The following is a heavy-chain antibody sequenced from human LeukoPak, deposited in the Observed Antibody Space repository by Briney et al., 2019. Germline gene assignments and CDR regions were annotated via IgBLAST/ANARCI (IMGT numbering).Heavy chain of an antibody. CDR3: ARVGYYYDSSGYFDY. CDR2: ISYDGSNK. J-gene: IGHJ4*02. D-gene: IGHD3-22*01. Sequence: PGGSLRLSCAASGFTFSSYAMHWVRQAPGKGLEWVAVISYDGSNKYYADSVKGRFTISRDNSKNTPYLQMNSLRAEDTAVYYCARVGYYYDSSGYFDYWGQGTLVTVSS. CDR1: GFTFSSYA. V-gene: IGHV3-30-3*01.